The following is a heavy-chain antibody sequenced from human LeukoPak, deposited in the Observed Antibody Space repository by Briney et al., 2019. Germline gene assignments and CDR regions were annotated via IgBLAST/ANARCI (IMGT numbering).Heavy chain of an antibody. V-gene: IGHV4-39*01. Sequence: SETLSLTCSVSGGSISSPNHDWAWIRQPPGQGLEWIGSIYYSGTTYYNLSLKSRVTLSVDTSQNQFSLKLSSVTAADTAVYYCARLQVDTAMAFFDYWGQGTLVTVSS. CDR3: ARLQVDTAMAFFDY. CDR2: IYYSGTT. J-gene: IGHJ4*02. D-gene: IGHD5-18*01. CDR1: GGSISSPNHD.